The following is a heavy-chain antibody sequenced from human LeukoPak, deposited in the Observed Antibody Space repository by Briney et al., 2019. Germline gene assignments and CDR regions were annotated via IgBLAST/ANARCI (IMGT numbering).Heavy chain of an antibody. CDR2: IYHSGST. CDR1: GGSISSSSYY. CDR3: AREKFNYDLLHYFDY. J-gene: IGHJ4*02. V-gene: IGHV4-39*07. Sequence: SETLSLTCTVSGGSISSSSYYWGWIRQPPGKEREWIGSIYHSGSTYYNPSLKSRVTISVDTSKNQFSLKLSSVTAADTAVYYCAREKFNYDLLHYFDYWGQGTLVTVSS. D-gene: IGHD3-16*01.